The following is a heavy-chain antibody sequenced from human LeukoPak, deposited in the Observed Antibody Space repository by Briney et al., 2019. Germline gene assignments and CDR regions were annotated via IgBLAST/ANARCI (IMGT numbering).Heavy chain of an antibody. CDR1: GYTFTGYY. CDR2: INPNSGGT. D-gene: IGHD3-10*01. Sequence: ASVKVSCKASGYTFTGYYMHWVRQAPGQGLEWMGWINPNSGGTNYAQKFQGRVTMTRDTSINTAYMELSRLRSDDTAVYYCARDGPPGGYYYMDLWGKGTSVTVSS. V-gene: IGHV1-2*02. CDR3: ARDGPPGGYYYMDL. J-gene: IGHJ6*03.